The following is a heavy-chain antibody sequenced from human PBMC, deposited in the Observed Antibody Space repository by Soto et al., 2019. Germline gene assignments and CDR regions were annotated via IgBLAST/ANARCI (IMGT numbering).Heavy chain of an antibody. CDR1: GFTFSSYS. Sequence: EVQLVESGGGLVQPVGSLRLSCAASGFTFSSYSMNWVRQAPGKGLEWVSYISSTSTTIYYPDSVKGRFTISRDNAKKSLYLQMNNLRAEDTAVYYCARESGSCRFPFDYWGQGTLVTVSS. V-gene: IGHV3-48*01. J-gene: IGHJ4*02. CDR2: ISSTSTTI. CDR3: ARESGSCRFPFDY. D-gene: IGHD5-12*01.